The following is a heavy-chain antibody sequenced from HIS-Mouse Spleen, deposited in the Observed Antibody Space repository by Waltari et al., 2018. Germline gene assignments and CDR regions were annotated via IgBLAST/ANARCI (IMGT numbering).Heavy chain of an antibody. Sequence: QVQLVESGGGVVQPGRSLRLSCAASGFTFSSYAMRWVRTAPGKGLEWVAVISYDGSNKYYADSVKGRFTISRDNSKNTLYLQMNSLRAEDTAVYYCARAQGIAARLGYFDYWGQGTLVTVSS. CDR3: ARAQGIAARLGYFDY. CDR1: GFTFSSYA. CDR2: ISYDGSNK. D-gene: IGHD6-6*01. J-gene: IGHJ4*02. V-gene: IGHV3-30-3*01.